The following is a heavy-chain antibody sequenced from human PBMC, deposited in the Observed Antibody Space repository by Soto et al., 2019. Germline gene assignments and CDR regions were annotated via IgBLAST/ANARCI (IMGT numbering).Heavy chain of an antibody. Sequence: ASVKVSCKTSGFTFTSHAIQWVRQAPGQRPEWLGWINAGNSNTKYSRRFQGRITITRDTAASTAYMELDSLTSEDTALFYCARAPINPKWGVTMFDYWGQGTLVTVSA. CDR3: ARAPINPKWGVTMFDY. V-gene: IGHV1-3*01. J-gene: IGHJ4*02. CDR1: GFTFTSHA. D-gene: IGHD7-27*01. CDR2: INAGNSNT.